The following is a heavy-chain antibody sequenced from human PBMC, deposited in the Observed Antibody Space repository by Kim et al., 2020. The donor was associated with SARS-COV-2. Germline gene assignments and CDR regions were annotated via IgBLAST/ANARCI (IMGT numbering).Heavy chain of an antibody. CDR3: AKQGPFDY. V-gene: IGHV3-23*01. CDR2: GGST. Sequence: GGSTYYADSVKGRFTISRDNSKNTLYLQMNSLRTEDTAVYYCAKQGPFDYWGQGTLVTVSS. J-gene: IGHJ4*02.